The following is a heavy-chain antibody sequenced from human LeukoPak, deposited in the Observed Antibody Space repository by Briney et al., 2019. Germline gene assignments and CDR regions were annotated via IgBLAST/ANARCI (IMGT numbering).Heavy chain of an antibody. D-gene: IGHD4-23*01. V-gene: IGHV5-51*01. CDR2: IYPGDSDT. Sequence: GXXXQISCKGSGYSFSSYWIGWVRQLPGKGLEWMGIIYPGDSDTSYSPSFQGQVTISADKSIRTAYLQWSSLKASDTAMYYCARHDAYAGNWPDYWGQGTLVTVSS. CDR1: GYSFSSYW. J-gene: IGHJ4*02. CDR3: ARHDAYAGNWPDY.